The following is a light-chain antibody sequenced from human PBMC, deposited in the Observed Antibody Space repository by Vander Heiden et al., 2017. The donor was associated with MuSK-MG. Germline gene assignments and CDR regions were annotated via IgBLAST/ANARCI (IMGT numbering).Light chain of an antibody. CDR2: WAS. CDR3: QQHYSSPLT. Sequence: DIVMTQSPAAPAVPPGVRATINCKPSQSVLYSSRNKNYLAWYQQKPGQPPKLLINWASTRESGVPDRFSGSGSGTDFTLTISSLQAEDVAVYSCQQHYSSPLTFGGGTKVEIK. V-gene: IGKV4-1*01. J-gene: IGKJ4*01. CDR1: QSVLYSSRNKNY.